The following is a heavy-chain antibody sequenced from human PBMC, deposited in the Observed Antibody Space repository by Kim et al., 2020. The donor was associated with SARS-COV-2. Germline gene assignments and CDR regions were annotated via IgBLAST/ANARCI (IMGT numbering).Heavy chain of an antibody. CDR3: ARDIHGGALDV. V-gene: IGHV3-7*01. CDR1: GFTFSNYW. D-gene: IGHD2-15*01. CDR2: IKYDGGNK. Sequence: GGSLRLSCAASGFTFSNYWMTWVRQAPGRGLEWVANIKYDGGNKYCVDSVKGRFTISRDNAKNSLYLQMNSLRVEDTALYYCARDIHGGALDVLGKGTT. J-gene: IGHJ6*03.